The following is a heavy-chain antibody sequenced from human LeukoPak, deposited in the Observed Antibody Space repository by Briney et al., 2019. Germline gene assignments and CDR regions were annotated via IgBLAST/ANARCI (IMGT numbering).Heavy chain of an antibody. D-gene: IGHD2-8*02. J-gene: IGHJ4*02. V-gene: IGHV3-21*01. CDR1: GFTFSSYS. CDR3: ARVGPMGRGVCQFDY. Sequence: GGSLRLSCAASGFTFSSYSMNWVRQAPGKGLEWVSSISSSSGYIYYADSVKGRFTISRDNAKNSLYLQMNSLRAEDTAVYYCARVGPMGRGVCQFDYWGQGTLVTVSS. CDR2: ISSSSGYI.